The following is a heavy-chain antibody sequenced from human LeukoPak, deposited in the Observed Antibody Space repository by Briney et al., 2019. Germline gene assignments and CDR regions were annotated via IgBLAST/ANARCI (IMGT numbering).Heavy chain of an antibody. CDR2: ISYDGSNK. D-gene: IGHD6-13*01. J-gene: IGHJ6*02. CDR3: AKIKEQLKFAYYYYGMDV. CDR1: GFTFSSYG. Sequence: GGSLRLSCAASGFTFSSYGMHWVRQAPGKGLEWVAVISYDGSNKYYADSVKGRFTISRDNSKNTLYLQMNSLRAEDTAAYYCAKIKEQLKFAYYYYGMDVWGQGTTVTVSS. V-gene: IGHV3-30*18.